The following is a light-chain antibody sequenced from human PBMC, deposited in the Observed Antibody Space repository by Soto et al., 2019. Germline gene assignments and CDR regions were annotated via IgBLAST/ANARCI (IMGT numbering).Light chain of an antibody. CDR2: GAS. V-gene: IGKV3-20*01. J-gene: IGKJ4*01. Sequence: EIVLTQSPGTLSLSPGERATLSCRASQSVRSNELAWYQQKPGQAPRLLIYGASSRATAIPDRVSGSGSGTDFTLTISRLEPDDFAVYYCQPYGSSPLTFGGGTKVQFK. CDR1: QSVRSNE. CDR3: QPYGSSPLT.